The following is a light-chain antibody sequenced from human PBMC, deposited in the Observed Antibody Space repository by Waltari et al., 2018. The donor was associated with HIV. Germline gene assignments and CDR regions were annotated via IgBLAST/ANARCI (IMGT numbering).Light chain of an antibody. CDR2: EVN. CDR3: SSLAGSKNLI. J-gene: IGLJ2*01. V-gene: IGLV2-8*01. CDR1: SSDVGGYNY. Sequence: QSALTQPPSASGSPGQSVTISCNGTSSDVGGYNYVSWYQQHPGKAPKVMIFEVNNRPSGVPDRFSGSKAGNTASLTVSGLQAEDEADYYCSSLAGSKNLIFGGGTKLTVL.